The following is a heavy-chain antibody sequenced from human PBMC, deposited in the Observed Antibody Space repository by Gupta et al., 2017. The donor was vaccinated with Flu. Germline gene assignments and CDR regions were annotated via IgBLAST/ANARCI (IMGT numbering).Heavy chain of an antibody. Sequence: QVQLVESGGGVVQPGGSLRLSCAASGFTFSSYGLNWVRQAPGKGLEWVAVIWYDEKYKYYADSVKGRFTISRDNSKDTVYLQMNSLRAEDTAVYYCAKSLYCSGGACYSPADHWGQGTLVTVSS. V-gene: IGHV3-33*03. CDR2: IWYDEKYK. CDR3: AKSLYCSGGACYSPADH. D-gene: IGHD2-15*01. J-gene: IGHJ4*02. CDR1: GFTFSSYG.